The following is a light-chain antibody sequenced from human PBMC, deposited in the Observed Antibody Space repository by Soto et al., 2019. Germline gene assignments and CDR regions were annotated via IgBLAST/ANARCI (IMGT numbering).Light chain of an antibody. V-gene: IGKV1-39*01. CDR1: QSISRY. CDR3: QQSYSTPLT. Sequence: DIQMTQSPSSLSASVGDRVTITCRASQSISRYLNWYQQKPGKAPKLLIYAASSLQSGVPSRFSSRGSGTDFTPTISSLQHEDFATYYCQQSYSTPLTFGGGTKGEIK. CDR2: AAS. J-gene: IGKJ4*01.